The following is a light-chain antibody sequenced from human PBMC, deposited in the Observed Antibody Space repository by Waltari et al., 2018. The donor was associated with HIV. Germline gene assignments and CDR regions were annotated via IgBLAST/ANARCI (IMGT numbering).Light chain of an antibody. CDR1: QTLFYSSNNKNY. J-gene: IGKJ2*01. CDR2: WAS. CDR3: QQYFNTPYT. Sequence: DIVMTQSPDSLTVSLGARATIHCKSNQTLFYSSNNKNYLAWYQQKPRQPPKLLIYWASSRESGVPDRFSGSGSVTNFSLTITSLQAEDVAIYYCQQYFNTPYTFGRGTKVEI. V-gene: IGKV4-1*01.